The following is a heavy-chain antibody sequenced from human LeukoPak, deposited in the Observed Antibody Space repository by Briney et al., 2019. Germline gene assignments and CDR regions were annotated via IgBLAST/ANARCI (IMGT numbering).Heavy chain of an antibody. D-gene: IGHD6-13*01. CDR2: ISNNGDNT. Sequence: PGGSLRLSCSASGFTFSGFPMHWVRQAPGKGLEYVSAISNNGDNTYYADSVKGRFTISRDDSKNTLYLQMSSLRAEDTAVYYCARRSSSSWLFDYWGQGTLVTVSS. J-gene: IGHJ4*02. CDR3: ARRSSSSWLFDY. V-gene: IGHV3-64D*06. CDR1: GFTFSGFP.